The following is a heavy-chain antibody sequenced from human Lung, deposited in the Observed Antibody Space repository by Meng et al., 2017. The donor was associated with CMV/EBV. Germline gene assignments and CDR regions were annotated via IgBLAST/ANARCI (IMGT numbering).Heavy chain of an antibody. CDR1: GDSIISGEYF. Sequence: LRGLGPGLVKPPPTLSLTCTFSGDSIISGEYFCSVIRQPPGKGLEWIGYIDYRGSTFYNPTLKSRVTISVDTSKNQFSLKLSSVTAADTAVYFCARGGLLWDYWGQGTLVTVSS. CDR3: ARGGLLWDY. V-gene: IGHV4-30-4*01. D-gene: IGHD2-2*01. J-gene: IGHJ4*02. CDR2: IDYRGST.